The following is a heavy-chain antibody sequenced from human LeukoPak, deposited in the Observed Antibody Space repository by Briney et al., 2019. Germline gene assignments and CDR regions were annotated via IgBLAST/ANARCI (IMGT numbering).Heavy chain of an antibody. V-gene: IGHV1-69*05. CDR2: IIPIFGTA. CDR1: GGTFSSYA. CDR3: ARRPITMVRGVITYYYMDV. Sequence: SVKVSCKASGGTFSSYAISWVRQAPGQGLEWMGGIIPIFGTANYARKFQGRVTITTDESTSTAYMELSSLRSEDTAVYYCARRPITMVRGVITYYYMDVWGKGTTVTVSS. J-gene: IGHJ6*03. D-gene: IGHD3-10*01.